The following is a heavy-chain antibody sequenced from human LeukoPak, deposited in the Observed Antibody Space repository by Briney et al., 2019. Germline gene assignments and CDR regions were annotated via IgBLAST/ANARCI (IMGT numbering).Heavy chain of an antibody. CDR3: ALYCSGGGCYSIGGAFDI. CDR1: GFTFSSYA. J-gene: IGHJ3*02. CDR2: ISGSGDST. Sequence: PGGSLRLSCPASGFTFSSYAMSWVRQAPGKGLEWVSAISGSGDSTYYVDSVKGRFTISRDNSKSTLYLQMNSLRAEDTALYYCALYCSGGGCYSIGGAFDIWGQGTMVTVSS. V-gene: IGHV3-23*01. D-gene: IGHD2-15*01.